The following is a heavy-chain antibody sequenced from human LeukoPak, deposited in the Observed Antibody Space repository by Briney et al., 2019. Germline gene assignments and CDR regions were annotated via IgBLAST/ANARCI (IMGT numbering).Heavy chain of an antibody. D-gene: IGHD3-22*01. J-gene: IGHJ4*02. Sequence: GGSLRLSCAASGFTFSSYSMNWVRQAPGKGLEWVSSISSSSSYIYYADSVKGRFTISRDISKNAVYLQMNSLRAEDTALYHCAKDSGYYYDSSGPFDYWGQGTLVTVSS. CDR1: GFTFSSYS. CDR3: AKDSGYYYDSSGPFDY. CDR2: ISSSSSYI. V-gene: IGHV3-21*04.